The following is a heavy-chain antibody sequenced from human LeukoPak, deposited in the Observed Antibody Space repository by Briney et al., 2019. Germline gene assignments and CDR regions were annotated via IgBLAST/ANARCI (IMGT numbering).Heavy chain of an antibody. D-gene: IGHD4-17*01. CDR1: GFTFSSYA. J-gene: IGHJ4*02. CDR2: ISYDGSNK. V-gene: IGHV3-30*04. Sequence: GGSLRLSCAASGFTFSSYAMHWVRQAPGKGLERVAVISYDGSNKYYADSVKGRFTISRDNSKNTLYLQMNSLRAEDTAVYYCASLTTVRGFDYWGQGTLVTVSS. CDR3: ASLTTVRGFDY.